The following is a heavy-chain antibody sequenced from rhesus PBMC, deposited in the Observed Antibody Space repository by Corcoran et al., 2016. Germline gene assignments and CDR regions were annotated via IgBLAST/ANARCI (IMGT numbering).Heavy chain of an antibody. J-gene: IGHJ4*01. Sequence: QVQLPESGPGLVKPSETLSLTCTVSGASISSNSWSLIRQPPGKGLEWIGEIKGNSGRTNYNPSLKSRFTISKDASKNQFSLKLSSVTAADTAVYYCARTPTVKNDYWGQGVLVTVSS. CDR2: IKGNSGRT. CDR1: GASISSNS. CDR3: ARTPTVKNDY. V-gene: IGHV4-80*01. D-gene: IGHD4-35*01.